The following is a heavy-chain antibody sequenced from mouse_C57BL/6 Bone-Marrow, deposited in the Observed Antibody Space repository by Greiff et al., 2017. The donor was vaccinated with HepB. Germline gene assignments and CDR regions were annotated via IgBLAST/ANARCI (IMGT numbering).Heavy chain of an antibody. Sequence: EVKLMESGPGLVKPSQTVFLTCTVTGISITTGNYRWSWIRQFPGNKLEWIGYIYYSGTITYNPSLTSRTTITRDTPKNQFFLEMNSLTAEDTATYYCARDGGSSYGYAMDYWGQGTSVTVSS. V-gene: IGHV3-5*01. J-gene: IGHJ4*01. CDR1: GISITTGNYR. CDR2: IYYSGTI. CDR3: ARDGGSSYGYAMDY. D-gene: IGHD1-1*01.